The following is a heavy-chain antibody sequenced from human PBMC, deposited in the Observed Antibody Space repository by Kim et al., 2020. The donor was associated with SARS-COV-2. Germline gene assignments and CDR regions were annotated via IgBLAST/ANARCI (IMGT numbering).Heavy chain of an antibody. Sequence: GGSLRLSCAASGFTFSSYAMHWVRQAPGKGLEWVAVIWDDGSKTYYADSVRGRFTISRDNSKNTLYLQMNSLRAEDTAVYYCASSVSYSSFDYWVQGPLVTVSS. V-gene: IGHV3-33*08. CDR3: ASSVSYSSFDY. CDR1: GFTFSSYA. J-gene: IGHJ4*02. D-gene: IGHD1-26*01. CDR2: IWDDGSKT.